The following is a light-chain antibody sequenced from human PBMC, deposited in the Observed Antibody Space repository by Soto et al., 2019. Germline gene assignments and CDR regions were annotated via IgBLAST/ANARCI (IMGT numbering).Light chain of an antibody. CDR3: QQLESYPST. CDR2: DAS. Sequence: DIQMTQSPSTLSASVGDRVSFTFRAIHYISMWLAWYQQRPGKAPSLLITDASKLESGVPPRFNGSRSETEFTLTIRNLQPEDFATYYCQQLESYPSTFGGGTKVDIK. J-gene: IGKJ4*01. V-gene: IGKV1-5*01. CDR1: HYISMW.